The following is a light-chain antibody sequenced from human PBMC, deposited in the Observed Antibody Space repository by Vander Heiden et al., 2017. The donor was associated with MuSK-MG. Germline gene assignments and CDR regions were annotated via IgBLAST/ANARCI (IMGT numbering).Light chain of an antibody. V-gene: IGKV3-15*01. CDR3: QQYSTWPPYT. CDR1: QSVSSS. CDR2: GAS. Sequence: EIVMTQSPATLSVSPGERATLSCRASQSVSSSLTWYQQKTGQAPRSLIYGASTRATGIPARCSGSGSGTEFTLTISSLQSEDFAVYYCQQYSTWPPYTFGQGTKLEIK. J-gene: IGKJ2*01.